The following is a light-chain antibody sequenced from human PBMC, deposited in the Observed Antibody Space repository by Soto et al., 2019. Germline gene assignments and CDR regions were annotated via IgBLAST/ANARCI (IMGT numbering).Light chain of an antibody. J-gene: IGKJ4*01. CDR3: QQYNRWPLT. CDR1: QSIYEK. CDR2: DAS. V-gene: IGKV3-15*01. Sequence: EIVMTQSPATLSVSPGERVTLSCRASQSIYEKLAWYQQKPGQTPRLVIYDASTRATGTPGSFSGSGSGTEFTLTISSLQSEDFAVYSCQQYNRWPLTFGGGTKV.